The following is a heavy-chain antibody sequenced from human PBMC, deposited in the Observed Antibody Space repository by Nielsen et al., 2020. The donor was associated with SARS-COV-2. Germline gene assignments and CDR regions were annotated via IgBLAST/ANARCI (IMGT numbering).Heavy chain of an antibody. Sequence: GPTLVKPTESLTLTCSFSGFSLSNSGVAVGWIRQPPGKGLEWLALIYWDDDKGYRPSLKNRLTITKDTSQNQVVLTLTNVDPLDTGTYYCARGYRTYFDYWGQGSLVTVSS. CDR2: IYWDDDK. CDR3: ARGYRTYFDY. J-gene: IGHJ4*02. V-gene: IGHV2-5*02. D-gene: IGHD3-16*02. CDR1: GFSLSNSGVA.